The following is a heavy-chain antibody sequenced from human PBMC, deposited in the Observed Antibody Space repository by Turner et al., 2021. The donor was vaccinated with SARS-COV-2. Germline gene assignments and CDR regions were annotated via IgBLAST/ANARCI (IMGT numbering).Heavy chain of an antibody. CDR1: GFTFSTFA. V-gene: IGHV3-30-3*01. Sequence: QVQLVESGGGVVQPGRSLRLSCAAYGFTFSTFAMHWVRQAPGKGLEWVVVISSDGTNKYNADSVKGRFTVSRDNSKNTLYLQMNSLRTEDTAVYYCARDRDCSSTSCYNAFDIWGQGTMVTVSS. CDR3: ARDRDCSSTSCYNAFDI. D-gene: IGHD2-2*02. CDR2: ISSDGTNK. J-gene: IGHJ3*02.